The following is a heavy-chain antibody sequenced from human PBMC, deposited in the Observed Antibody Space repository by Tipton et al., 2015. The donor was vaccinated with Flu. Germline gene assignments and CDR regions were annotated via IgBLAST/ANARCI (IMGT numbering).Heavy chain of an antibody. CDR2: IYHSGST. CDR3: AREGVQGVHAYLLY. D-gene: IGHD3-10*01. CDR1: GGSISSNTYY. J-gene: IGHJ4*02. Sequence: TLSLTCTVSGGSISSNTYYWGWIRQPPGKGLEWIGSIYHSGSTYYNSSLKSRVTISVDTSKNQFSLKLSSVTAADTAVYYCAREGVQGVHAYLLYWGQGTLVTVSS. V-gene: IGHV4-39*07.